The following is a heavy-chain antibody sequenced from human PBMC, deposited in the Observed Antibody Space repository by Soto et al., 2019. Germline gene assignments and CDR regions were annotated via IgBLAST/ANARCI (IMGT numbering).Heavy chain of an antibody. CDR1: GFTFSNYV. D-gene: IGHD3-10*01. J-gene: IGHJ5*02. Sequence: GGSLRLSCAASGFTFSNYVMSGVRQAPGKGLEWVSGIRYDGSKKYYADSVKGRFTISRDNSKNTLYLQMNSLRAEDTAVYYCARDLKTTWRYYGSGSYYPNWFDPWGQGTLVTVSS. CDR2: IRYDGSKK. V-gene: IGHV3-33*08. CDR3: ARDLKTTWRYYGSGSYYPNWFDP.